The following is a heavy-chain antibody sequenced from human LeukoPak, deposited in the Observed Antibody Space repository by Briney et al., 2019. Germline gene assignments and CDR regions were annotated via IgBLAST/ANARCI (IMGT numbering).Heavy chain of an antibody. J-gene: IGHJ3*02. CDR3: ARVWFGELYNDAFDI. Sequence: GASVKVSCKASGYTFTGYYMHWVRQAPGQGLEWMGWINPNSGGTNYAQKFQGRVTMTRDTSISTAYMELSRLRSDDTAVYYCARVWFGELYNDAFDIWGQGTMVTVSS. CDR2: INPNSGGT. CDR1: GYTFTGYY. V-gene: IGHV1-2*02. D-gene: IGHD3-10*01.